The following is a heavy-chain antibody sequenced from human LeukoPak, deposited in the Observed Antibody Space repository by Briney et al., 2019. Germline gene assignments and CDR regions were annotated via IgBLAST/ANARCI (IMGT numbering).Heavy chain of an antibody. D-gene: IGHD3-10*01. Sequence: SETLSLTCAVSGGPFSGYFWSWIRQSSGKGLEWIGEIHNSGTTNYNPSLNSRVTISEDTSKNQFYLNLSSVTAADTAVYYCARRYYYNLGSFPFDFWGQGTLVNVSS. CDR1: GGPFSGYF. V-gene: IGHV4-34*01. CDR3: ARRYYYNLGSFPFDF. J-gene: IGHJ4*02. CDR2: IHNSGTT.